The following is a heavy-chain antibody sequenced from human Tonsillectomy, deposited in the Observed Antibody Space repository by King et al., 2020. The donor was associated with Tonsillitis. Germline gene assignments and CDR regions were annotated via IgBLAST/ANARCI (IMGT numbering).Heavy chain of an antibody. D-gene: IGHD3-22*01. J-gene: IGHJ3*02. Sequence: VQLQESGPGLVKPSGTLSLTCAVSGGSISSSNWWSWVRQPPGKGLEWIGEIYHSGSTNYNPSLKSRVTISVYKAKNQFSLKLRSVTAADTAVYYCAREINSSGYYETDAFDIWGQGTMVTVSS. CDR1: GGSISSSNW. CDR2: IYHSGST. CDR3: AREINSSGYYETDAFDI. V-gene: IGHV4-4*02.